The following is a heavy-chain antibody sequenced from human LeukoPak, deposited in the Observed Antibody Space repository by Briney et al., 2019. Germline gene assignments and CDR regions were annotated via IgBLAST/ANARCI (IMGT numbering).Heavy chain of an antibody. CDR2: ISSSSNYI. V-gene: IGHV3-21*01. Sequence: PGGSLRLSCAASGFTFNTYSMNWVRQAPGKGLEWVSSISSSSNYIYYADSVKGRFTISRDNAKNSLYLQMNSLRAEDTAVYYCAREGGYNIGYPFDYSGQGTLVTVSS. CDR1: GFTFNTYS. CDR3: AREGGYNIGYPFDY. D-gene: IGHD5-24*01. J-gene: IGHJ4*02.